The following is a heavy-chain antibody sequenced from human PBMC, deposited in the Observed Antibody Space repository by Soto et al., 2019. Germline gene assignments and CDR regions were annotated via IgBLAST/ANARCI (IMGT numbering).Heavy chain of an antibody. D-gene: IGHD1-1*01. J-gene: IGHJ5*02. Sequence: GGSLRLSCAASGFTFSVSSMNWVRQAPGKGLEWVSSISGTSDYISYADSVKGRFTISRDNAKNSLYLQMNSLRDEDTAVYYCAREWNPLNWFDPWGQGTLVTVPQ. CDR2: ISGTSDYI. CDR1: GFTFSVSS. CDR3: AREWNPLNWFDP. V-gene: IGHV3-21*01.